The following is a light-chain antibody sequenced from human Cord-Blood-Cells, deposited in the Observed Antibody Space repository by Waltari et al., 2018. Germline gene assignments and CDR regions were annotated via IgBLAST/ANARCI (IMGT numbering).Light chain of an antibody. V-gene: IGLV6-57*01. Sequence: NFMLTQPHSVSESPGKTVTISCTRSSGSIASNYVQWYQQRPGSSPTTVSYEDNQRPAGVPDRFSGSIDSSSNSASLTISGLKTEDEADCYCQSYDSSNRVFGGGTKLTVL. CDR1: SGSIASNY. CDR3: QSYDSSNRV. J-gene: IGLJ3*02. CDR2: EDN.